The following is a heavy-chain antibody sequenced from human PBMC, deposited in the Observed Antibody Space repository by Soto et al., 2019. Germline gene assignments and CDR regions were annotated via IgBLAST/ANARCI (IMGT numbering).Heavy chain of an antibody. CDR3: GAQDYVAKGYHFET. D-gene: IGHD4-17*01. CDR2: IYYSGST. CDR1: GGSISSYY. V-gene: IGHV4-59*08. Sequence: PSETLSLTCTVSGGSISSYYWSWIRQPPGKGLEWIGYIYYSGSTNYNPSLKSRVTISVDTSKNQFSLKLSSVTAADTAVYYCGAQDYVAKGYHFETWGQATRVTVAS. J-gene: IGHJ4*02.